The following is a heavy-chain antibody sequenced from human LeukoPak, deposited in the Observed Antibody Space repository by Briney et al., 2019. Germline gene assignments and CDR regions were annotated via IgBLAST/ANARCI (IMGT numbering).Heavy chain of an antibody. CDR1: GYTFTGYY. CDR2: INPNSGGT. V-gene: IGHV1-2*02. J-gene: IGHJ5*02. D-gene: IGHD3-16*01. CDR3: ARQKGYLGTNWFDP. Sequence: ASVKVSCKASGYTFTGYYMHWVRQAPGQGLEWMGWINPNSGGTNYAQKFQGRVTMTTDTSTSTAYMELRSLRPDDTAVYYCARQKGYLGTNWFDPWGQGTLVTVSS.